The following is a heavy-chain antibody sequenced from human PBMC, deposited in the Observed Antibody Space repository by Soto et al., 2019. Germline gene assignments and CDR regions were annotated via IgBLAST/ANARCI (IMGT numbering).Heavy chain of an antibody. J-gene: IGHJ4*02. D-gene: IGHD2-21*01. CDR3: ARLCASRLFDY. V-gene: IGHV4-34*01. Sequence: QVQLQQWGAGLLKPSETLSLTCAVYGGSFSGYYWSWIRQPPGKGVEWIGEINHSGSTNYNPSLKSRVTITVDTSKKQFSLKLSSVTAADTAVYYCARLCASRLFDYWGQGTLVTVSS. CDR2: INHSGST. CDR1: GGSFSGYY.